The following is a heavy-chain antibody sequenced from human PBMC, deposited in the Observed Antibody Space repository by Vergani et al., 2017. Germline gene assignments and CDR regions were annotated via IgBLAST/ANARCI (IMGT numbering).Heavy chain of an antibody. D-gene: IGHD5-12*01. CDR3: ARDSRKHSGYDTWGY. Sequence: QVQLVQSGAEVKKPGSSVKVSCKASGGTFSSYSINWVRQAPGQGLEWMGAIIPFFGTANYAQQFQGRVTFTADDSTTTAYMELTSLRSEDTAVYYCARDSRKHSGYDTWGYWGQGTLVTVSS. CDR1: GGTFSSYS. J-gene: IGHJ4*02. V-gene: IGHV1-69*12. CDR2: IIPFFGTA.